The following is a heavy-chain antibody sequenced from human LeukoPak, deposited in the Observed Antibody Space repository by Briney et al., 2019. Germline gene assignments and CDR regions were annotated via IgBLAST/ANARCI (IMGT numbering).Heavy chain of an antibody. CDR3: GRVGDGYNDNY. Sequence: GGSLRLSCAASGFTVSSDYMGWVRQAPEKGLEWVSLISSGGSTYYADPLKGRFTISRDNSKNTLYLQMNSLRAEDTAVYYCGRVGDGYNDNYWGQGTLVTVPS. V-gene: IGHV3-66*01. J-gene: IGHJ4*02. D-gene: IGHD5-24*01. CDR1: GFTVSSDY. CDR2: ISSGGST.